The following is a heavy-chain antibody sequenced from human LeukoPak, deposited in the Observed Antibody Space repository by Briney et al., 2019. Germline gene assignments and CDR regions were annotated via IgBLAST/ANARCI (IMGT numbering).Heavy chain of an antibody. CDR1: GFTFSSYA. Sequence: GGSLRLSCAASGFTFSSYAMSWVRQAPGKGLEWVSAISGSGGSTYYADSVKGRFTISRDNSKNTLYLQMNSLRAEDTAVYYCAKANYGYFAGDDYYFDYWGQGTLVTVSS. CDR2: ISGSGGST. CDR3: AKANYGYFAGDDYYFDY. J-gene: IGHJ4*02. D-gene: IGHD5-18*01. V-gene: IGHV3-23*01.